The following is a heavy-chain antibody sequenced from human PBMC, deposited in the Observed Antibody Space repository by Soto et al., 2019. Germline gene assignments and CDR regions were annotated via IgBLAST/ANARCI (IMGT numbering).Heavy chain of an antibody. V-gene: IGHV3-48*01. D-gene: IGHD1-26*01. CDR1: GFTFSSYS. CDR3: ARDKARSPLDY. CDR2: ISSSSSTI. Sequence: EVQLVESGGGLVQPGGSLRLSCAASGFTFSSYSMNWVRQAPGKGREWVSYISSSSSTIYYADSVKGRFTISRDNAKNSLYLQMNSLRAEDTAVYYCARDKARSPLDYWGQGTLVTVSS. J-gene: IGHJ4*02.